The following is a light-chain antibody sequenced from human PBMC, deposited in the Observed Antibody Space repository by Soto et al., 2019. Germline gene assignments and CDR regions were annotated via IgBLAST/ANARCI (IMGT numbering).Light chain of an antibody. J-gene: IGKJ3*01. CDR3: QQYGSSPPT. V-gene: IGKV3-20*01. CDR2: GAS. Sequence: EIVLTQSPGTLSLSPGERATLSCRASQSVSSTYLACHHQKPGQAPRLLIYGASSRATDPPDRCSGSGSGTDFVLTISRLEPEDFAAYYCQQYGSSPPTFGPGTKVEIK. CDR1: QSVSSTY.